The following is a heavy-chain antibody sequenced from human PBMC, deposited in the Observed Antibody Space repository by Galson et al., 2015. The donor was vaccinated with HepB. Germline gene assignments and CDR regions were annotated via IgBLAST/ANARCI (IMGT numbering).Heavy chain of an antibody. Sequence: SLRLSCAASGFTFSSYAMHWVRQAPGKGLEWVAVISYDGSNKYYADSVKGRFTISRDNSKNTLYLQMNSLRAEDTAVYYCARGPGGSSWYLFDYWGQGTLVTVSS. CDR3: ARGPGGSSWYLFDY. CDR2: ISYDGSNK. V-gene: IGHV3-30-3*01. CDR1: GFTFSSYA. J-gene: IGHJ4*02. D-gene: IGHD6-13*01.